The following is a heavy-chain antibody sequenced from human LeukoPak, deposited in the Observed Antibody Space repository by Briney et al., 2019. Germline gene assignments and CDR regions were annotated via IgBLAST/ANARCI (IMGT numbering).Heavy chain of an antibody. CDR1: GFTFSSFS. J-gene: IGHJ4*02. V-gene: IGHV3-48*04. CDR2: ISSSGSTI. CDR3: AGSYDSTDY. Sequence: GGSLRLSCAASGFTFSSFSMNWVRQAPGKGLEWVSYISSSGSTIYYADSVKGRFTISRDNAKNSLYLQMNSLRAEDTAVYYCAGSYDSTDYWGQGTLVTVSS. D-gene: IGHD3-22*01.